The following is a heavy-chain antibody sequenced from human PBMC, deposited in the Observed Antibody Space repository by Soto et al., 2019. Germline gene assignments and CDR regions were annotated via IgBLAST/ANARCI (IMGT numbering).Heavy chain of an antibody. V-gene: IGHV4-30-2*01. Sequence: PSETLSLTCTVSGGSISSGGYSWSWIRQPPGKGMERIGYIYHSGSTYYNPSLKSRVTISVDRSKNQFSLKLSSVTAADTAVYYCARGYGDTNNYYYGMDVWGQGTTVTVSS. D-gene: IGHD4-17*01. CDR2: IYHSGST. J-gene: IGHJ6*02. CDR1: GGSISSGGYS. CDR3: ARGYGDTNNYYYGMDV.